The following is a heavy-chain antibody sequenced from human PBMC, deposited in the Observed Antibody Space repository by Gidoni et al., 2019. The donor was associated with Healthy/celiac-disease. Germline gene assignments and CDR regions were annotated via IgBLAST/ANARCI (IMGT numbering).Heavy chain of an antibody. Sequence: QVQLVESGGGVVQPGRTLRLSCAASRLTSFTCGMHWVRQAPGKRLAWVAVISYDGSNKYYADSVKGRFTISRDNSKNTLYLQMNSLRAEDTAVYYCATDLGYCSGGSCYSDYWGKGTLVTVSS. D-gene: IGHD2-15*01. CDR1: RLTSFTCG. V-gene: IGHV3-30*03. CDR3: ATDLGYCSGGSCYSDY. J-gene: IGHJ4*02. CDR2: ISYDGSNK.